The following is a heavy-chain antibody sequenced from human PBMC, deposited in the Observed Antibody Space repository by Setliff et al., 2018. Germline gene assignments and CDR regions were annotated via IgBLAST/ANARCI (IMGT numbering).Heavy chain of an antibody. CDR3: AGTPALGTSWLSPFDY. CDR1: GVSFGSGTYY. D-gene: IGHD5-12*01. Sequence: SETLSLTCTVSGVSFGSGTYYWSRIRQPAGKGLEWIGLIQSTGNTNYNPSLQSRVTISIDTSKNQFSLKMSSVTAADTAMYYCAGTPALGTSWLSPFDYWGQGTLVTVSS. CDR2: IQSTGNT. V-gene: IGHV4-61*02. J-gene: IGHJ4*02.